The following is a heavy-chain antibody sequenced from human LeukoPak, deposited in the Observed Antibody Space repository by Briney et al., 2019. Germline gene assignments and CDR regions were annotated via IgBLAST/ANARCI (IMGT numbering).Heavy chain of an antibody. CDR3: ARDRADSGSYYWFDP. J-gene: IGHJ5*02. D-gene: IGHD1-26*01. Sequence: ASVKVSCKASGYTFTGYYMHWVRQAPGQGLEWMGWINPNSGGTNYAQKFQGRVTMTRDTSISTAYMELSRLRSDDTAVYYCARDRADSGSYYWFDPWAREPWSPSPQ. CDR1: GYTFTGYY. V-gene: IGHV1-2*02. CDR2: INPNSGGT.